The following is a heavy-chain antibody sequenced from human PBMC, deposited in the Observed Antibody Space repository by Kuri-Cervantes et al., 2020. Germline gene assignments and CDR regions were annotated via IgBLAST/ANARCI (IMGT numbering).Heavy chain of an antibody. D-gene: IGHD2-15*01. CDR3: ARDQRGVVVAATPIDY. J-gene: IGHJ4*02. V-gene: IGHV3-48*04. CDR1: GFTFSSYS. Sequence: GESLKISCAASGFTFSSYSMNWVRQAPGKGLEWVSYISSSSSTIYYADSVKGRSTISRDNAKNSLYLQMNSLRAEDTAVYYCARDQRGVVVAATPIDYWGQGTLVTVSS. CDR2: ISSSSSTI.